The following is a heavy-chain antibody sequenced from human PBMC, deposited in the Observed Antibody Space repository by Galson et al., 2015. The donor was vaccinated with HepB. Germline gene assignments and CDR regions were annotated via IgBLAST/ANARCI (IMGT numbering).Heavy chain of an antibody. V-gene: IGHV3-30*04. CDR1: GFTFSTYR. CDR2: ITHDGTDK. Sequence: SCKASGFTFSTYRLHWFRQAPGKGLEWVAVITHDGTDKYYAKSLEGRFTVSRDNSRSTLYLEMNSLRPDDTAIYYCAREGDTTVMFHFAHWGQGTVVTVSS. J-gene: IGHJ4*02. CDR3: AREGDTTVMFHFAH. D-gene: IGHD2/OR15-2a*01.